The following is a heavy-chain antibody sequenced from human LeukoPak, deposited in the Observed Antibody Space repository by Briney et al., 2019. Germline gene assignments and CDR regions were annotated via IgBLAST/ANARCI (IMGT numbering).Heavy chain of an antibody. J-gene: IGHJ4*02. CDR1: GGAVTSFY. CDR3: ARHRFASAVIPDY. D-gene: IGHD2-21*02. Sequence: SETLSLTCSVSGGAVTSFYWSWIRQSPGKGLEWIGYFYYSGSTKYNPSLKSRVTMSGDTSKNQLSLKLRSVTAADTAMYYCARHRFASAVIPDYWGQGDPVTVSS. CDR2: FYYSGST. V-gene: IGHV4-59*08.